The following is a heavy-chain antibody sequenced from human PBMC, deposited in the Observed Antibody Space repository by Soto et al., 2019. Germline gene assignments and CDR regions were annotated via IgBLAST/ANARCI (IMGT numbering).Heavy chain of an antibody. CDR1: GGTCSSYA. V-gene: IGHV1-69*13. CDR2: IIPIVGTA. Sequence: ASVKVSCKASGGTCSSYAISWGRQAPGQGREGMGGIIPIVGTANYAQKFQRRVTITADESTSTAYMELSSLRSADTAVYYCARNHIIEYRSSSGAFDIWGKGKMVPVPS. D-gene: IGHD6-6*01. CDR3: ARNHIIEYRSSSGAFDI. J-gene: IGHJ3*02.